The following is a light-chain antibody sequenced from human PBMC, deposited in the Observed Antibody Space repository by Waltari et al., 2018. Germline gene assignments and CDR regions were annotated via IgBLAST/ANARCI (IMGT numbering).Light chain of an antibody. CDR1: SSDVGGYNY. CDR2: DVS. V-gene: IGLV2-14*01. Sequence: QSALTQPASVSGSPGQSITISCTGTSSDVGGYNYVSWYQQHPGKAPKLIIYDVSKRPSWVSNRFSCSKSGNTASLTISGLQAEDEADYYCSSYTSSSTYVFGTGTKVTVL. CDR3: SSYTSSSTYV. J-gene: IGLJ1*01.